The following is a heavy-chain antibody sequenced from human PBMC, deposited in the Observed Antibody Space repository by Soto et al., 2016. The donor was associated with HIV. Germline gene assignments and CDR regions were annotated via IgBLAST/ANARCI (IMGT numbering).Heavy chain of an antibody. D-gene: IGHD4-17*01. CDR3: ARGVKDLTVILDY. CDR2: MNPDNGNT. J-gene: IGHJ4*02. CDR1: GYTFTTYD. V-gene: IGHV1-8*03. Sequence: QVQLVQSGPEVKRPGASVKVSCKAAGYTFTTYDINWVRQAHGQGPEWMGWMNPDNGNTEFAQNFQDRVTFTRNRSISTAYLELNSLTSDDAAVYYCARGVKDLTVILDYWGQGTLVTASS.